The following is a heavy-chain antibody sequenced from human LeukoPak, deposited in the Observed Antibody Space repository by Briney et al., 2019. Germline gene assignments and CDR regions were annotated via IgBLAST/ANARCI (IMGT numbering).Heavy chain of an antibody. V-gene: IGHV3-48*03. CDR3: AELGITMIGGV. D-gene: IGHD3-10*02. CDR1: GFTFSSYE. Sequence: GGSLRLSCAASGFTFSSYEMNWVRQAPGKGLEWGSYISSSGSTIYYADSVKGRFTISRDNAKNPLYLQMNSLRAEDTAVYYCAELGITMIGGVWGKGTTVTISS. J-gene: IGHJ6*04. CDR2: ISSSGSTI.